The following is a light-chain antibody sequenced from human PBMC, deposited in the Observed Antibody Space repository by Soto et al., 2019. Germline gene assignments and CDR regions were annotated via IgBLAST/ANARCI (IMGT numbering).Light chain of an antibody. V-gene: IGKV3-11*01. CDR2: DAS. J-gene: IGKJ2*01. CDR1: QSISTY. CDR3: QQYVASPYT. Sequence: EILLTQSPVTLSLSPGQRATLSCRASQSISTYLAWYQVKPGQAPRLLIYDASSRATGIPDRFSASGSGTDFTLTISSLEPEDFAVYYCQQYVASPYTFGQGTKVDIK.